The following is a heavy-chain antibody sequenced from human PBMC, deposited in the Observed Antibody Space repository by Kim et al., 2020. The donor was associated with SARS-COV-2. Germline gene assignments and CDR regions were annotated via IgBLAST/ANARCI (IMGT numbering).Heavy chain of an antibody. Sequence: GGSLRLSCAASGFTFSSYGMHWVRQAPGKGLEWVAVISYDGSNKDYGGSVKGRFTISRDNSKNTLYLQMNSLRAEDTAVYSCARVRYSSSYFGYNWFDHWGQETVVTVSS. J-gene: IGHJ5*02. V-gene: IGHV3-33*05. CDR3: ARVRYSSSYFGYNWFDH. CDR2: ISYDGSNK. CDR1: GFTFSSYG. D-gene: IGHD6-6*01.